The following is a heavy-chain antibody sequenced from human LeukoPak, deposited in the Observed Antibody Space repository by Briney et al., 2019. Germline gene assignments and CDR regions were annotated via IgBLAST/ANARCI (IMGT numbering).Heavy chain of an antibody. J-gene: IGHJ4*02. Sequence: GESLKTSCKASGYTLTKYWIAWVRQMPGKGLEWMGIIYPGDSDIRYSPSFRGQVTISADKSITTAYLQWSSLKASDTAMYYCARHFGYSGYDGDYWGQGTLVTVSS. CDR1: GYTLTKYW. CDR2: IYPGDSDI. V-gene: IGHV5-51*01. D-gene: IGHD5-12*01. CDR3: ARHFGYSGYDGDY.